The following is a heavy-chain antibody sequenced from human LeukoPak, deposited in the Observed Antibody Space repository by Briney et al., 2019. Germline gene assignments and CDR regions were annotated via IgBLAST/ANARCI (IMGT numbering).Heavy chain of an antibody. CDR3: ARVVPAAIGPPGVFDY. Sequence: ASVKVSCKASGGTFSSYAISWVRQAPGQGLEWMGWISAYNGNTNYAQKLQGRVTMTTDTSTSTAYMELRSLRSDDTAVYYCARVVPAAIGPPGVFDYWGQGTLVTVSS. CDR1: GGTFSSYA. CDR2: ISAYNGNT. J-gene: IGHJ4*02. V-gene: IGHV1-18*01. D-gene: IGHD2-2*01.